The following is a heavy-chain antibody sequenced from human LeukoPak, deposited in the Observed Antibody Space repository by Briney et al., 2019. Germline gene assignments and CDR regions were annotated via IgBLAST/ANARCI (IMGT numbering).Heavy chain of an antibody. CDR1: GYTFTNYH. Sequence: ASVKVSCKASGYTFTNYHMHWVRQAPGQGLEWMGRIYPSSGGTNYAQKFQGRITLTTDTSINTAYMELSRLRFDDTAVYYCARDLPFEDWAQGTLVTVSS. V-gene: IGHV1-2*06. CDR3: ARDLPFED. J-gene: IGHJ4*02. CDR2: IYPSSGGT. D-gene: IGHD2/OR15-2a*01.